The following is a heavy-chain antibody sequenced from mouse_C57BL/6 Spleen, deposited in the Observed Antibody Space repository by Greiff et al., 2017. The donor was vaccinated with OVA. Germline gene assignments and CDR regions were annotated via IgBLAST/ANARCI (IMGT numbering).Heavy chain of an antibody. J-gene: IGHJ4*01. CDR2: IRSKSNNYAT. Sequence: EVQVVESGGGLVQPKGSLKLSCAASGFSFNTYAMNWVRQAPGKGLEWVARIRSKSNNYATYYADSVKDRFTISRDDSESMLYLQMNNLKTEDTAMYYCVRHERGYSNSYAMDYWGQGTSVTVSS. CDR3: VRHERGYSNSYAMDY. V-gene: IGHV10-1*01. CDR1: GFSFNTYA. D-gene: IGHD2-5*01.